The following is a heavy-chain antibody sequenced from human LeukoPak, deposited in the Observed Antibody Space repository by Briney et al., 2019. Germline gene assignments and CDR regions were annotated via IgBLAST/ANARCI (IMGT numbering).Heavy chain of an antibody. J-gene: IGHJ6*02. Sequence: PGGSLRLSCAASGFAFSIYWMGWVRQAPGKGLEWVANIQRDGSEKCYVDSVKGRFTISRDNAKNSLYLQMNSLRAEDTALYYCGRYGYYYAMDVWGQGTTVTVSS. D-gene: IGHD4-17*01. V-gene: IGHV3-7*04. CDR1: GFAFSIYW. CDR3: GRYGYYYAMDV. CDR2: IQRDGSEK.